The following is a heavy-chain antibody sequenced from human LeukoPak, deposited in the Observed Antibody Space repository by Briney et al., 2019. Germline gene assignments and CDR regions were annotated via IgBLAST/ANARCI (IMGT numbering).Heavy chain of an antibody. Sequence: GGFLRLSCAASGFTFSSYAMTWVRQAPGKGLEWVSAVSGSGDTTYYADSVQGRFSISRDNSKNTLYVQMNSLSPEDTAIYYCAKGPVVPIATYFFDFWGPGTLVIVSS. V-gene: IGHV3-23*01. CDR2: VSGSGDTT. J-gene: IGHJ4*02. CDR1: GFTFSSYA. D-gene: IGHD2-2*01. CDR3: AKGPVVPIATYFFDF.